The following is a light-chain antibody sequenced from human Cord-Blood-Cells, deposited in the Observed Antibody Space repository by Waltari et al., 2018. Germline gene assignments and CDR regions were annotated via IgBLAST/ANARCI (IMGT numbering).Light chain of an antibody. V-gene: IGLV2-14*01. CDR1: SSDVGGYNY. J-gene: IGLJ1*01. CDR3: SSYTSSSTYV. CDR2: EVS. Sequence: QSALTQPASVSGSPGQSITISCTGTSSDVGGYNYVSWYQQHPGKAPKLMIYEVSNRPSGVSNRVSGSKSGNTASLTISGLQAEDEADYYCSSYTSSSTYVVGIGTKVTVL.